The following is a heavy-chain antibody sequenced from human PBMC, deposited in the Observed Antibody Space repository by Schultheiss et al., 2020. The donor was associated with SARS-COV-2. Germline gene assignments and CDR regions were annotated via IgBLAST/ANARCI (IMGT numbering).Heavy chain of an antibody. CDR2: IYYSGST. D-gene: IGHD1-26*01. CDR1: GGSISSYY. J-gene: IGHJ6*02. Sequence: SQTLSLTCTVSGGSISSYYWSWIRQPPGKGLEWIGYIYYSGSTNYNPSLKSRVTISVDTSKNQFSLNLSSVTDADTAVYYCARVVGGPTFEAFFGMDVWGQGTTVTVSS. V-gene: IGHV4-59*12. CDR3: ARVVGGPTFEAFFGMDV.